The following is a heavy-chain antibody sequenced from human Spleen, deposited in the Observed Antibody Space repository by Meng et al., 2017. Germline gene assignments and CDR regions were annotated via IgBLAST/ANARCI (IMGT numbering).Heavy chain of an antibody. V-gene: IGHV4-61*02. Sequence: SETLSLTCTVSGGSISSGSYYWSWIRQPAGKGLEYIGRIYTTGSTNYNPSLKSRVTISVDTSKNQFSLKLSSVTAADSAVYYCARGPTTMAHDFDYWGQGTLVTVSS. CDR3: ARGPTTMAHDFDY. D-gene: IGHD4-11*01. CDR2: IYTTGST. J-gene: IGHJ4*02. CDR1: GGSISSGSYY.